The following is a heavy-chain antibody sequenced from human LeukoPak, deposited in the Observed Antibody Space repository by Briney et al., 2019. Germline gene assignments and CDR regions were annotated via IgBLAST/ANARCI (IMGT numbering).Heavy chain of an antibody. V-gene: IGHV3-30*18. CDR3: AKDVDPFGSGSYVEGSDY. Sequence: PGGSLRLSCAASGFTFSSYGMHWVRQAPGKGLEWVAVISFDASNKYYADSVKGRFTISRDNSKNTLYLQMNSLRAEDTAVYYCAKDVDPFGSGSYVEGSDYWGQGTLVTVSS. D-gene: IGHD3-10*01. J-gene: IGHJ4*02. CDR2: ISFDASNK. CDR1: GFTFSSYG.